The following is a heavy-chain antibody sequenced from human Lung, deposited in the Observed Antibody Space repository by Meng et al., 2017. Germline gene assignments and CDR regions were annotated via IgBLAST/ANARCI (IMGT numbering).Heavy chain of an antibody. CDR3: ARGSITMVRGVSVFDP. V-gene: IGHV4-4*02. Sequence: VQRQGPGPGLVKPSGTLSRTCAVSGGSISSSNWVSWVRQPPGKGLEWIGEIYHSGSTNYNPSLKSRVTISVDKSKNQFSLKLSSVTAADTAVYYCARGSITMVRGVSVFDPWGQGTLVTVSS. D-gene: IGHD3-10*01. J-gene: IGHJ5*02. CDR2: IYHSGST. CDR1: GGSISSSNW.